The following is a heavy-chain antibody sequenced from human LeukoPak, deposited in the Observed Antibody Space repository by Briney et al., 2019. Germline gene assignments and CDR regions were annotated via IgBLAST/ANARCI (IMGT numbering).Heavy chain of an antibody. CDR1: GGTFSSYA. V-gene: IGHV1-69*04. J-gene: IGHJ4*02. Sequence: ASVKVSCKASGGTFSSYAISWVRQAPGQGLEWMGRIIPILGIANYAQKFQGRVTITADKSTSTAYMELSSLRSDDTAVYYCARDSQWLAQQDLDYWGQGTLVTVSS. CDR3: ARDSQWLAQQDLDY. CDR2: IIPILGIA. D-gene: IGHD6-19*01.